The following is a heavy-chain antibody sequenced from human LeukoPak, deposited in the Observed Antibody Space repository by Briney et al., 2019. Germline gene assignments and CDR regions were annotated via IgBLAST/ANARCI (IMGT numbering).Heavy chain of an antibody. J-gene: IGHJ4*02. V-gene: IGHV3-48*01. Sequence: GGSLRLSCAASGFTFIGHSMNWVRQAPGKGLEWVSSITPNGGTIYSADSVRGRFTISRDNAQRSLYLQMNSLRAEDTAVYYCARGGYTVRGVLITPHFDSWGQGTLVTVSS. CDR3: ARGGYTVRGVLITPHFDS. D-gene: IGHD3-10*01. CDR1: GFTFIGHS. CDR2: ITPNGGTI.